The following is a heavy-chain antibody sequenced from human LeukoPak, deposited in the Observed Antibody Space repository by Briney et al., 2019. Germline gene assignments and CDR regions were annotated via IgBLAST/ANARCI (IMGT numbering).Heavy chain of an antibody. Sequence: GGSLRLSCAASGFTFSSYAMHWVRQAPGKGLEWVAVTSYDGSNKYYADSVKGRFTISRDNPKNTLYLQMNSLRAEDTAVYYCARGTITIFSYWGQGTLVTVSS. V-gene: IGHV3-30*04. D-gene: IGHD3-3*01. J-gene: IGHJ4*02. CDR3: ARGTITIFSY. CDR2: TSYDGSNK. CDR1: GFTFSSYA.